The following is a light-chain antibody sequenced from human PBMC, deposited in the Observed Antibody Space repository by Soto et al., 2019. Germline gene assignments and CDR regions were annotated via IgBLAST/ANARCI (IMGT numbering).Light chain of an antibody. CDR3: AAWDDSLSAWV. CDR2: IDN. V-gene: IGLV1-47*01. CDR1: TSNIGSDS. J-gene: IGLJ3*02. Sequence: QPVLTQPPSASGTPGQRITISCSGSTSNIGSDSVFWYQHHPGTAPKLLIFIDNQRPSGVPDRFSGSKSGTSASLAISGLRSEDEADYYCAAWDDSLSAWVFGGGTKLTVL.